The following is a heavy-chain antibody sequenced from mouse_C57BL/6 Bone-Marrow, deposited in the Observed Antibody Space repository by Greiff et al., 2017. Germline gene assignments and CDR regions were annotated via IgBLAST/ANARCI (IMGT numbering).Heavy chain of an antibody. J-gene: IGHJ2*01. V-gene: IGHV1-59*01. Sequence: QVQLQQPGAELVRPGTSVKLSCKASGYTFTSYWMHWVKQRPGQGLEWIGVIDPSDSYTNYNQTFKGKATLTVDTSSSTAYMQLSSLTSEDSAVYYCARLRAYYYDYWGRGPTLTVTA. CDR1: GYTFTSYW. CDR2: IDPSDSYT. CDR3: ARLRAYYYDY. D-gene: IGHD1-1*01.